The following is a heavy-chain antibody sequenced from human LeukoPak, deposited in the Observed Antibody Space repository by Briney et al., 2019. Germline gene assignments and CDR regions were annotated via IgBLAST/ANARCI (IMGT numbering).Heavy chain of an antibody. D-gene: IGHD3-22*01. J-gene: IGHJ4*02. CDR1: GFTFSTYS. V-gene: IGHV3-48*01. CDR2: ISSSSSTI. Sequence: GGSVRLSCAASGFTFSTYSMNWVRQAPGKGLEWVSYISSSSSTIYYADSVKGRFTISRDNAKNSLYLQMNSLRAEDTAVYYCARGSTYYDSSGQVPFDYWGQGTLVTVSS. CDR3: ARGSTYYDSSGQVPFDY.